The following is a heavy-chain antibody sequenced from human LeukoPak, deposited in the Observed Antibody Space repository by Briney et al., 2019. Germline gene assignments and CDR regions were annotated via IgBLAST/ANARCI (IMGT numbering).Heavy chain of an antibody. CDR2: IYHSGSP. V-gene: IGHV4-38-2*02. D-gene: IGHD3-16*01. CDR1: GYSINSGFY. J-gene: IGHJ4*02. Sequence: SETLSLTRTVSGYSINSGFYWGWIRQPPGKGLEWIGSIYHSGSPHYKSSLKSRVTISVDTSKSHLPLKLTSVTAADTAVYYCARGVGLTQGGAFDFWGQGTLVTVSS. CDR3: ARGVGLTQGGAFDF.